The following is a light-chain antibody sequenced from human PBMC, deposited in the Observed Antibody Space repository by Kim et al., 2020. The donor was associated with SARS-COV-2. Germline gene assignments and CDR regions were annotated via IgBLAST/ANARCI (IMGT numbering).Light chain of an antibody. J-gene: IGKJ4*01. Sequence: VSPRERATLSRRASQSVNSNLAWYQQKPGQAPRLLSYGASSRATGIPARFSGSGSGTEFTLTISSLQSEDFAVYYCQQYNNWPLTFGGGTKVDIK. CDR2: GAS. V-gene: IGKV3-15*01. CDR1: QSVNSN. CDR3: QQYNNWPLT.